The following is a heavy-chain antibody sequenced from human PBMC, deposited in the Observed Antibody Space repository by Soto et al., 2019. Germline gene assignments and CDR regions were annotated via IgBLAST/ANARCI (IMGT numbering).Heavy chain of an antibody. D-gene: IGHD6-13*01. CDR2: INAGNGNT. J-gene: IGHJ4*02. V-gene: IGHV1-3*01. Sequence: ASVKVSGKASGYTFTSYAMHWVRQAPGQRLEWMGWINAGNGNTKYSQKFQGRVTITRDTSASTAYMELSSLRSEDTAVYYCARAAAGTPYFDYWGQGTLVTVSS. CDR1: GYTFTSYA. CDR3: ARAAAGTPYFDY.